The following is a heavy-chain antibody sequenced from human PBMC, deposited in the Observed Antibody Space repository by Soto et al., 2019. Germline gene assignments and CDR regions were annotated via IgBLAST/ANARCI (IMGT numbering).Heavy chain of an antibody. CDR2: ISSSSYT. CDR3: ARVYYDILTGYYNPLDY. D-gene: IGHD3-9*01. Sequence: GGSLRLSCAASGFTFSDYYMSWIRQAPGKGLEWVSYISSSSYTNYADSVKGRFTISRDNAKNSLYLQMNSLRAEDTAVYYCARVYYDILTGYYNPLDYWGQGTLVTVSS. CDR1: GFTFSDYY. V-gene: IGHV3-11*06. J-gene: IGHJ4*02.